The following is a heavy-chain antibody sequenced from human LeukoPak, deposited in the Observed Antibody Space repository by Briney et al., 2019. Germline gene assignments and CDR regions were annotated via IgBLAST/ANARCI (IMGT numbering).Heavy chain of an antibody. V-gene: IGHV1-8*01. Sequence: GASLKVSCKASGYTFTSYDINWVRQATGQGLEWMGWVNPNSGNTGYAQKFQGRVTMTRNTSISTAYMELSSLRSEDTAVYYCARGPLYGDPAQYYYYMDVWGKGTTVTISS. CDR1: GYTFTSYD. CDR2: VNPNSGNT. CDR3: ARGPLYGDPAQYYYYMDV. J-gene: IGHJ6*03. D-gene: IGHD4-17*01.